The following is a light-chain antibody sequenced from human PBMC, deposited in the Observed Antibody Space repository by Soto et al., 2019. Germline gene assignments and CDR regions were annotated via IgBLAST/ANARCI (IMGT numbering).Light chain of an antibody. CDR2: GAS. CDR1: QSVSSSY. CDR3: QHYNNWPLT. V-gene: IGKV3-15*01. Sequence: EIVLTQSPAPLSLSPGERATLSCRASQSVSSSYLAWYQQKPGQAPRLLIYGASSRATGIPARFSGSGSGTEFTLTISSLQSEDFAVYYCQHYNNWPLTFGQGTKVDIK. J-gene: IGKJ1*01.